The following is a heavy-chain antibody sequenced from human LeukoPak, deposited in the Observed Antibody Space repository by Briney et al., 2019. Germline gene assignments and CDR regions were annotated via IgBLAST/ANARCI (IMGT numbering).Heavy chain of an antibody. V-gene: IGHV3-53*01. D-gene: IGHD3-22*01. CDR1: GFTVSSNY. CDR3: ARLIPENYYDSSGYNDY. J-gene: IGHJ4*02. CDR2: IYSGGNT. Sequence: PGGSLRLSCAASGFTVSSNYMSWVPQAPGKGLELVSVIYSGGNTYYTNSVKGRFTISRDNSKNTLYLQMNSLRAEDTAVYYCARLIPENYYDSSGYNDYWGQGTLVTVSS.